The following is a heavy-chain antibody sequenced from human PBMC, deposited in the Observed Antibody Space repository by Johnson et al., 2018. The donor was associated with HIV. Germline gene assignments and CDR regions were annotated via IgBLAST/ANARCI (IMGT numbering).Heavy chain of an antibody. CDR3: AREGPSERAGFDI. Sequence: VQLVESGGGLVQPGGSLRLSCVASGFTFSTYWMHWVRQPPGKGLVWVSRINSDGRGTSYADSVKGRFTISRDNAKNTLDLHRNSLRAEDTAVYFCAREGPSERAGFDIWGQGKMVTVSS. V-gene: IGHV3-74*01. CDR2: INSDGRGT. CDR1: GFTFSTYW. J-gene: IGHJ3*02.